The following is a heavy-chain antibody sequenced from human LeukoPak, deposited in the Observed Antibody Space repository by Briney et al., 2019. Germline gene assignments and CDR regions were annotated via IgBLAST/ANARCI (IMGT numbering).Heavy chain of an antibody. V-gene: IGHV1-69*13. Sequence: VASVKVSCKASGGTFSSYAISWVRQAPGQGPEWMGGIIPIFGTANYAQKFQGRVTITADESTSTAYMELSSLRSEDTAVYYCASTIAAAGAAYFWYMDVWGKGTTVTVSS. CDR2: IIPIFGTA. D-gene: IGHD6-13*01. CDR3: ASTIAAAGAAYFWYMDV. CDR1: GGTFSSYA. J-gene: IGHJ6*03.